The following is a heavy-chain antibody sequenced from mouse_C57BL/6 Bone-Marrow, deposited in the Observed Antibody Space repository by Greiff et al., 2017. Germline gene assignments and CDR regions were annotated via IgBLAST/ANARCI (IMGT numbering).Heavy chain of an antibody. CDR3: ARWGYAFDY. V-gene: IGHV1-9*01. CDR1: GYTFTGYW. J-gene: IGHJ4*01. Sequence: QVQLKQPGAELMKPGASVKLSCKATGYTFTGYWIAWVKQRPGHGLEWIGEILPGSGRTNYNEKFKGKAIFTADTSSNTAYMQLSSLTTEDSASYYWARWGYAFDYWGQGTSVTVSS. CDR2: ILPGSGRT.